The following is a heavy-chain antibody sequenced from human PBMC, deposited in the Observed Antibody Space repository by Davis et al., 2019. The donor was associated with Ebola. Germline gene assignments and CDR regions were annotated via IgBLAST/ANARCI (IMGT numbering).Heavy chain of an antibody. Sequence: GESLKISCAASGFTFSTYAMHWVRQSPGKGLEWLALISHDGSNKYHADSVKGRFTISRDNSKNTLNLQMNSLRPEDTGVYYCARVLLYASAYGMDVWGQGTTVTVSS. J-gene: IGHJ6*02. V-gene: IGHV3-30*04. CDR1: GFTFSTYA. CDR3: ARVLLYASAYGMDV. CDR2: ISHDGSNK. D-gene: IGHD3-10*01.